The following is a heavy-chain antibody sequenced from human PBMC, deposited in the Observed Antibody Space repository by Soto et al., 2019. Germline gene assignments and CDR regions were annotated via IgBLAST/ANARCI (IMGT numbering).Heavy chain of an antibody. CDR1: GFRFDDYA. CDR2: ISYNSGSI. Sequence: GGSLRLSCAASGFRFDDYAMHWVRQAPGKGLEWVSGISYNSGSIGYADSVKGRFTISRDTAKNSLYLQMNSLRAEDTALYYCVKDIEDHQLLYDAFDICGQGTMVTV. J-gene: IGHJ3*02. CDR3: VKDIEDHQLLYDAFDI. V-gene: IGHV3-9*01. D-gene: IGHD2-2*01.